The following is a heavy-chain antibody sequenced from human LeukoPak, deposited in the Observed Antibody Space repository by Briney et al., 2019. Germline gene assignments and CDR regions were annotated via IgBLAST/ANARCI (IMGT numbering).Heavy chain of an antibody. Sequence: TGGSLRLSCAASGFTFDDYAMHWVRQAPGKGLEWVSGISWNSGSIGYADSVKGRFTISRDNAKNSLYLQMNSLRAEDTAVYYCARGVPYASWSGPHYSGYWGQGTLVTVSS. D-gene: IGHD3-3*01. CDR1: GFTFDDYA. J-gene: IGHJ4*02. CDR3: ARGVPYASWSGPHYSGY. CDR2: ISWNSGSI. V-gene: IGHV3-9*01.